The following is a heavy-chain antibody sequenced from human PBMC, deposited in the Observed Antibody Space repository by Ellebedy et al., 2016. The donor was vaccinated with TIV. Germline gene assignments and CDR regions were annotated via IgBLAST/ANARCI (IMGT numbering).Heavy chain of an antibody. CDR1: GGIARNYA. CDR2: FSRLFGTG. V-gene: IGHV1-69*06. J-gene: IGHJ4*02. CDR3: AQRANCGGDCFAFDS. D-gene: IGHD2-21*01. Sequence: SVKVSXXASGGIARNYAINWVRQAPGQGLEWMGEFSRLFGTGNYAQRFQGRVTITEDKSTTTAYMELSSLTSEDTAVYYCAQRANCGGDCFAFDSWGQGTLITVPS.